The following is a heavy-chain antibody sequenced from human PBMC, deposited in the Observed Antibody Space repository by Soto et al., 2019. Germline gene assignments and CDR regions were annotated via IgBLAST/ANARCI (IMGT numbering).Heavy chain of an antibody. V-gene: IGHV4-31*03. D-gene: IGHD6-13*01. J-gene: IGHJ5*01. CDR2: IYYSGNT. Sequence: SETLSLTCTVSGGSISSDDFYWSWIRQHPGKGLEWIGYIYYSGNTYYNPSLKSRVTILVDTSKNQFSLKLSSVTAADTAVYYFARLSGSWQSLFDSWGQRSLDTGSS. CDR3: ARLSGSWQSLFDS. CDR1: GGSISSDDFY.